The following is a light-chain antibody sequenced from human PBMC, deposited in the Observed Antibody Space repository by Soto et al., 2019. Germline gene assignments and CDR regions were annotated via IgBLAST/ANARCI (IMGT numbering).Light chain of an antibody. V-gene: IGKV3-15*01. CDR2: GAS. Sequence: EIVMTQSPATLSVSPGERATLSCRASQSVSSNLAWYQQKPGQAPRLLIYGASTRATGIPARFSGSGSGTEFTLTISSLQYVDFAVYSCQQYNNWPFTFGPGTKVDIK. CDR3: QQYNNWPFT. J-gene: IGKJ3*01. CDR1: QSVSSN.